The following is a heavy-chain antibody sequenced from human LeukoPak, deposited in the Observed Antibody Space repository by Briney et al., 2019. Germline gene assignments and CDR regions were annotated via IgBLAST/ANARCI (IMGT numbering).Heavy chain of an antibody. CDR1: GGSFSGYY. CDR3: ARGRGYNSFDY. CDR2: INHSGST. Sequence: SETLSLTCAVYGGSFSGYYWSWIRQPPGKGLEWIGEINHSGSTNYNPSLKSRVTISVDTSKNQFSLKLRSVTAADTAVYYCARGRGYNSFDYWGQGTLVSVSS. J-gene: IGHJ4*02. V-gene: IGHV4-34*01. D-gene: IGHD5-24*01.